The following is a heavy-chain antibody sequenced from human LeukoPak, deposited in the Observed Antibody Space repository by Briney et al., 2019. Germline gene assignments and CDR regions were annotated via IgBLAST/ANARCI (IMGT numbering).Heavy chain of an antibody. CDR1: GGSISSYY. J-gene: IGHJ5*02. V-gene: IGHV4-59*12. Sequence: SETLSLTCTVSGGSISSYYWSWIRQPPGKGLEWIGYIYYSGSTNYNPSLKSRVTISVDTSKNQFSLKLSSVTAADTAVYYCARRTRKRWFDPWGQGTLVTVSS. CDR2: IYYSGST. CDR3: ARRTRKRWFDP. D-gene: IGHD1-14*01.